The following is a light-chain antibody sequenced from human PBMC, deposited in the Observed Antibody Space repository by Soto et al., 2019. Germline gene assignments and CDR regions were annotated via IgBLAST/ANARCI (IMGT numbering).Light chain of an antibody. J-gene: IGKJ5*01. Sequence: DMHMTQSPSSLSASVGYRLTLTCRASQSISSYLNWYQQKPGKAPKLLIYAASSLQSGVPSRFSGSGSGTDFTLTISSLQPEDFATYYCQQSYSTPITCGQGTRLEIK. V-gene: IGKV1-39*01. CDR2: AAS. CDR3: QQSYSTPIT. CDR1: QSISSY.